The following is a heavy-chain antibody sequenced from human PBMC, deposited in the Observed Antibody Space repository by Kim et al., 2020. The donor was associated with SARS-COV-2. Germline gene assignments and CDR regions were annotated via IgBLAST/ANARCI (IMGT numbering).Heavy chain of an antibody. CDR1: GFTFSSYG. J-gene: IGHJ4*02. V-gene: IGHV3-30*03. CDR2: ISYDGSNK. CDR3: AYTPPGFLGRLDY. Sequence: GGSLRLSCAASGFTFSSYGMHWVRQAPGKGLEWVAVISYDGSNKYYADSVKGRFTISRDNSKNTLYLQMNSLRAEDTAVYYCAYTPPGFLGRLDYWGQGTLVTVSS.